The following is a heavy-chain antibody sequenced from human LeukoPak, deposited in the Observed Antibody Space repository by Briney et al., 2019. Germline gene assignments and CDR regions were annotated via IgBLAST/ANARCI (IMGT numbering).Heavy chain of an antibody. J-gene: IGHJ4*02. CDR3: AKDLGRYDLFDS. D-gene: IGHD3-16*01. Sequence: PGGSLRLSCVASGFTFSDYSMTWIRQAPGKGLAWVSYISGTSDYTNYADSVKGRFTISRDNAKNSLYLQMNSLRAEDTAVYYCAKDLGRYDLFDSWGQGTLVTVSS. CDR2: ISGTSDYT. CDR1: GFTFSDYS. V-gene: IGHV3-11*05.